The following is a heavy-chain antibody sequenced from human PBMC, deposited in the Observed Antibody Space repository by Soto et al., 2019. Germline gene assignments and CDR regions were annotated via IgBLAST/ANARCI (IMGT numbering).Heavy chain of an antibody. CDR2: INPTAGTT. V-gene: IGHV1-46*03. D-gene: IGHD3-16*01. J-gene: IGHJ4*02. CDR3: TRSEYDPIFDY. CDR1: GYTFTSYW. Sequence: ASVKVSCKAPGYTFTSYWMHWVRQAPGQGLEWMGIINPTAGTTNYAQKFQGRVTMTRDTSTSTVYMDLSSLRSEDTAVYYCTRSEYDPIFDYWGQGTLVTVSS.